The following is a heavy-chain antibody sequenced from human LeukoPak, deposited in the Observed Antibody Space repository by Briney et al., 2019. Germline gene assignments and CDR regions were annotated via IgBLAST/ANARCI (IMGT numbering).Heavy chain of an antibody. V-gene: IGHV3-48*01. CDR3: ARVYRNEEDFWTPNNYMDV. CDR2: ISSGSSTI. CDR1: GFSFSDYS. D-gene: IGHD3/OR15-3a*01. J-gene: IGHJ6*04. Sequence: GSLRLSCAASGFSFSDYSINWVRQAPGKGLEWVSFISSGSSTIDYSDSVKGRFTISRDNAKNSVYLQMNSLRAEDTAVYYCARVYRNEEDFWTPNNYMDVWGKGTTVTVSS.